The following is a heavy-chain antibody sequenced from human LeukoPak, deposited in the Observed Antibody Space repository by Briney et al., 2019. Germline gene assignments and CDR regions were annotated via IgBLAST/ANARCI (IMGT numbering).Heavy chain of an antibody. J-gene: IGHJ6*04. V-gene: IGHV1-69*06. CDR1: GGTFSSYA. CDR3: ARGSGISPYYYYGMDV. CDR2: IIPIFGTA. D-gene: IGHD1-14*01. Sequence: SSVKVSCKASGGTFSSYAISWVRQAPGQGLEWMGGIIPIFGTANYAQKFQGRVTITADKSTSTAYMELSSLRSEDTAVYYCARGSGISPYYYYGMDVWGKGTTVTVSS.